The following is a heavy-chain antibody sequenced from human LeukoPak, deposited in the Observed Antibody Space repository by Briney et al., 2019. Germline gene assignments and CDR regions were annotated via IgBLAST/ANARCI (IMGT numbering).Heavy chain of an antibody. J-gene: IGHJ5*02. V-gene: IGHV1-18*04. CDR3: ARDSDYSGNGNGDWFDP. CDR1: GFSFTIFG. D-gene: IGHD4-11*01. CDR2: ISTYTGVT. Sequence: GASVKVSCKASGFSFTIFGVTWVRQAPGQGLEWMGWISTYTGVTHYAEKFEDRVTMSIDTSTTTAYMELRSLRYDDTAVYYCARDSDYSGNGNGDWFDPWGQGTVVTVSS.